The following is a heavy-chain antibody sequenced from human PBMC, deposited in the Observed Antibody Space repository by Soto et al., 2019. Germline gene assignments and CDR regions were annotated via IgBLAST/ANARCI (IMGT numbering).Heavy chain of an antibody. CDR2: INHSGST. Sequence: SETLSLTCAVYGGSFSGYYWSWIRQPPGKGLEWIGEINHSGSTNYNPSLKSRVTISVDTSKNQFSLKLSSVTAADTAVYYCARGGSKTSSSSDYGYYGMDVWGQGTTVTVSS. V-gene: IGHV4-34*01. CDR3: ARGGSKTSSSSDYGYYGMDV. J-gene: IGHJ6*02. D-gene: IGHD6-6*01. CDR1: GGSFSGYY.